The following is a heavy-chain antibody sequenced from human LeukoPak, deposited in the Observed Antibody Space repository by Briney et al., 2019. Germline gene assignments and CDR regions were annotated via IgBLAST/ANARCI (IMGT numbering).Heavy chain of an antibody. D-gene: IGHD2-15*01. CDR3: ARYCSGGSCFDY. Sequence: SETPSLTCAVSGGSISSSSHYWGWIRQPPGKGLEWIGSIYYSRSTYYNPSLKSRVTISVDTSKNQFSLKLSSVTAADTAVYYCARYCSGGSCFDYWGQGTLVTVSS. V-gene: IGHV4-39*01. J-gene: IGHJ4*02. CDR1: GGSISSSSHY. CDR2: IYYSRST.